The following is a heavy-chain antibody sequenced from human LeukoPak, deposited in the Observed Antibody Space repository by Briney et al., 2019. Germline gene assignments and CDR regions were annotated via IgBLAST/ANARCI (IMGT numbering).Heavy chain of an antibody. D-gene: IGHD2-2*02. CDR2: IYPGDSDT. CDR3: ARGSAAAIYYFDY. Sequence: GESLKISCKGSGYSFTSYWIGWVRQMPGKGLEWMGIIYPGDSDTRYSPSFQGQVTISADKSISTAYLQWSSLKASDTAMYYSARGSAAAIYYFDYWGQGTLVTVSS. J-gene: IGHJ4*02. CDR1: GYSFTSYW. V-gene: IGHV5-51*01.